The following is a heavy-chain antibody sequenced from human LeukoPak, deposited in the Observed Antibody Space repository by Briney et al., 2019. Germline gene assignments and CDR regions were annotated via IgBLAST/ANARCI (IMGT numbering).Heavy chain of an antibody. J-gene: IGHJ4*02. Sequence: KPSETLSLTCTVSGGSISSYCWSWIRQPPGKGLEWIAYIYYSGSTNYNPSLKSRVTISVDTSKDQFSLKMSSVTAADTAVSYCARTTRYHDSSGCFDFWGQGTLVTVSS. CDR2: IYYSGST. V-gene: IGHV4-59*08. D-gene: IGHD3-22*01. CDR1: GGSISSYC. CDR3: ARTTRYHDSSGCFDF.